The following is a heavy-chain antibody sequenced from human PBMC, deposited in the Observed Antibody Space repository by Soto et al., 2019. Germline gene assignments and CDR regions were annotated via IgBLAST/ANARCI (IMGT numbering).Heavy chain of an antibody. CDR1: GYTFTGYH. CDR3: ARWVGASNWFDP. CDR2: INTDSGDT. D-gene: IGHD1-26*01. J-gene: IGHJ5*02. V-gene: IGHV1-2*04. Sequence: SVKVSCKTSGYTFTGYHLHWVRQAPGQGLEWMGWINTDSGDTLYGQKFQGWVTMTRDTSTNTAYMEMSRLRSDDTAVYYCARWVGASNWFDPWGQGTLVTVSS.